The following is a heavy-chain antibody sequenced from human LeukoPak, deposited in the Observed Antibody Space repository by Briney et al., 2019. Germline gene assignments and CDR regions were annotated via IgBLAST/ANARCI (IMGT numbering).Heavy chain of an antibody. CDR1: GYSFTSYW. D-gene: IGHD6-19*01. CDR3: ARRRIAVAGNKKYYYYGMDV. V-gene: IGHV5-10-1*01. CDR2: IDPSDSYT. J-gene: IGHJ6*04. Sequence: GASLQISCKGSGYSFTSYWISWVRPLPGKGLEWMGRIDPSDSYTNYSPSFQGHVTISADKSISTAYLQWSSLKASDTAMYYCARRRIAVAGNKKYYYYGMDVWGKGTTVTVSS.